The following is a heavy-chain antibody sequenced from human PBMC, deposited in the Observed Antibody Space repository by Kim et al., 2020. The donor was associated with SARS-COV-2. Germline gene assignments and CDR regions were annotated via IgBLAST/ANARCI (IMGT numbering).Heavy chain of an antibody. D-gene: IGHD2-2*03. CDR2: LYSGGDT. CDR1: GLTVSSSY. CDR3: ARDLMDPVYYYYCGMDV. J-gene: IGHJ6*02. V-gene: IGHV3-53*01. Sequence: LSLTCAVSGLTVSSSYMSWVRQAPGKGLEWVSVLYSGGDTYYGDSVKGRFTISRDDSKNTLYLQMNSLRAEDTAVYYCARDLMDPVYYYYCGMDVWGQGTTVIVSS.